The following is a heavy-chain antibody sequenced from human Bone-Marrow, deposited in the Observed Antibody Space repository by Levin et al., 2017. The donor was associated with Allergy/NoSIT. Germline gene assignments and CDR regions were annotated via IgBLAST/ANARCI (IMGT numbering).Heavy chain of an antibody. CDR1: GFFFSNYW. J-gene: IGHJ4*02. Sequence: GESLKISCAASGFFFSNYWMHWVRQAPGKGLMWVSRIINDGTSTNYADSVKGRFTISRDNAKKTLYLQVNSLRPDDTAVYYCARGGDYGSGSYSPIDYWGQGTLVTVAS. CDR2: IINDGTST. V-gene: IGHV3-74*01. CDR3: ARGGDYGSGSYSPIDY. D-gene: IGHD3-10*01.